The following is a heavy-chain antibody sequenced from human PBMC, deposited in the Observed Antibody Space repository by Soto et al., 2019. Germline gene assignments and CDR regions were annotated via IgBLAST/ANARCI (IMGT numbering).Heavy chain of an antibody. CDR1: GGTFSSSA. D-gene: IGHD4-4*01. V-gene: IGHV1-69*12. CDR2: IIPLFRTP. CDR3: ARDNDRLQLGGNYYYILDV. J-gene: IGHJ6*02. Sequence: QVQLVKSGAEMKEPGSSVKVSCKTSGGTFSSSAISWLRQAPGQGLEWMGGIIPLFRTPDYAQKFQGRVTIAADESTSTAYMELSILRSEDTAVYYCARDNDRLQLGGNYYYILDVWGQGTTITVSS.